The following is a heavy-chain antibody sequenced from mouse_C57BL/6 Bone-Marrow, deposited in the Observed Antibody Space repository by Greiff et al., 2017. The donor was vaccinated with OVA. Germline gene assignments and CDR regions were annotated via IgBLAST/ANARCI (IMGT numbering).Heavy chain of an antibody. CDR1: GYTFTSYG. D-gene: IGHD2-3*01. CDR2: IYPRSGNT. J-gene: IGHJ3*01. V-gene: IGHV1-81*01. Sequence: VKLMESGAELARPGASVKLSCKASGYTFTSYGISWVKQRTGQGLEWIGEIYPRSGNTYYNEKFKGKATLTADKSSSTAYMELRSLTSEDSAVYFCARCDDGYPAWFAYWGQGTLVTVSA. CDR3: ARCDDGYPAWFAY.